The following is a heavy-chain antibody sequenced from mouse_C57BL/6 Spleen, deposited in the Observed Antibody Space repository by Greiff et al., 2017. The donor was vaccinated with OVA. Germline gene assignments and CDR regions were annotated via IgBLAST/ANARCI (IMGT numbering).Heavy chain of an antibody. D-gene: IGHD2-5*01. J-gene: IGHJ3*01. Sequence: VKLVESGAELVKPGASVKMSCKASGYTFTSYWITWVKQRPGQGLEWIGDIYPGSGSTNYNEKFKSKATLTVDTSSSTAYMQLSSLTSEDSAVYYCARGYSNYPFAYWGQGTLVTVSA. CDR1: GYTFTSYW. V-gene: IGHV1-55*01. CDR2: IYPGSGST. CDR3: ARGYSNYPFAY.